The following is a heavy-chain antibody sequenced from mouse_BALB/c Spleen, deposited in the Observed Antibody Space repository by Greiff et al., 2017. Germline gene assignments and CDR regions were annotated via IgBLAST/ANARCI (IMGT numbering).Heavy chain of an antibody. J-gene: IGHJ4*01. D-gene: IGHD3-3*01. V-gene: IGHV14-4*02. CDR1: GFNIKDYY. CDR3: ARSGRNAMDY. Sequence: VQLKQSGAELVRSGASVKLSCTASGFNIKDYYMHWVKQRPEQGLEWIGWIDPENGDTEYAPKFQGKATMTADTSSNTAYLQLSSLTSEDTAVYYCARSGRNAMDYWGQGTSVTVSS. CDR2: IDPENGDT.